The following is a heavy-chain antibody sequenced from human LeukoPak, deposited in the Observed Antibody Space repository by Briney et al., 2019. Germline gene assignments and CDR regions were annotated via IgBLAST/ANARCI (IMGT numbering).Heavy chain of an antibody. V-gene: IGHV3-23*01. CDR2: IRGSGDNT. D-gene: IGHD3-10*01. CDR3: ASNVGGSENYCNDY. Sequence: PSGGSLSLSCAACGFTFSSFAMRWVRQAPGQGREWVSTIRGSGDNTFYGDSVKGRFTISRDNSKNTLYLQTNSLRAEDTAVYYCASNVGGSENYCNDYWGQGTLVSVSS. CDR1: GFTFSSFA. J-gene: IGHJ4*02.